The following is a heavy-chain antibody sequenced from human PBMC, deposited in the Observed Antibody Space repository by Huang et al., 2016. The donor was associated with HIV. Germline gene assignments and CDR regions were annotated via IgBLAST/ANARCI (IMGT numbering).Heavy chain of an antibody. Sequence: QVHLVQSGAEVWAPGSSVEVSCTSSAGPLTSHSITWVRQAPGQGLARVGTFVSLFGTPNYAQTFLGRLSFRADESTGAVYMKLAVLKSEDTAIYFCARVRRHSGNSCLIDFWGRGTLVTVTS. CDR3: ARVRRHSGNSCLIDF. D-gene: IGHD6-19*01. CDR2: FVSLFGTP. CDR1: AGPLTSHS. V-gene: IGHV1-69*13. J-gene: IGHJ4*02.